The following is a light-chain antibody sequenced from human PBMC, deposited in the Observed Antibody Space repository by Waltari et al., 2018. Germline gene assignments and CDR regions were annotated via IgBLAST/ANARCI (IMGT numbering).Light chain of an antibody. V-gene: IGLV2-14*03. CDR2: DVS. J-gene: IGLJ2*01. Sequence: QSALTQPASVSGSPGHSITISCTGSSSDIGTYDYVSWYQQHPGKAPKLMIYDVSNRPSGVSDRFSGAKSGNTASLTVSGLQAEDEADYYCSSYTSNNTPVLFGGGTKLTVL. CDR1: SSDIGTYDY. CDR3: SSYTSNNTPVL.